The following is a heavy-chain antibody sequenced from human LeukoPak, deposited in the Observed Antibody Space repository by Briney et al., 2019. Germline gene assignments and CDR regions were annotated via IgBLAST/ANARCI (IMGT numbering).Heavy chain of an antibody. CDR2: IYTSGST. V-gene: IGHV4-4*07. D-gene: IGHD3-22*01. CDR3: ARLGVYYDSSNFDY. J-gene: IGHJ4*02. CDR1: GGSISSYY. Sequence: SETLSLTCTVSGGSISSYYWSWIRQPAGKGLEWIGRIYTSGSTNYNPSLKSRVTMSVDTSKNQFSLKLSSVTAADTAVYYCARLGVYYDSSNFDYWGQGTLVTVSS.